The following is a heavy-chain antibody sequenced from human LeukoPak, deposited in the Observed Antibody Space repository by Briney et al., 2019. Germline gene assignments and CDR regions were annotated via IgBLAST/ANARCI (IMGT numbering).Heavy chain of an antibody. V-gene: IGHV4-59*02. D-gene: IGHD1-26*01. CDR3: ATPVYSGSRYHFDT. Sequence: SETLSLTCSVSNGAVKNYYWTWIRQPPGQGLEWIGNFLYSGTTTYRASLDSRLIISVDNSKNTVSLRLFSVTAADTAVYYCATPVYSGSRYHFDTWGQGTLVTVSS. J-gene: IGHJ4*02. CDR1: NGAVKNYY. CDR2: FLYSGTT.